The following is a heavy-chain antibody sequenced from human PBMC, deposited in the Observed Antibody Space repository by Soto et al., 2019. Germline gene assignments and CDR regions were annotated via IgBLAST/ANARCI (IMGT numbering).Heavy chain of an antibody. CDR2: IYYSGST. CDR1: GGSISSGGYY. V-gene: IGHV4-31*03. J-gene: IGHJ4*02. CDR3: ARARSGYYCGSYFDY. Sequence: QVQLQESGPGLVKPSQTLSLTCTVSGGSISSGGYYWSWIRQHPGKGLEWIGYIYYSGSTYYNPSLTRRVTIAVDTSKNQFSLKLSSVTAADTAVYYCARARSGYYCGSYFDYWGQGTLVTVSS. D-gene: IGHD3-22*01.